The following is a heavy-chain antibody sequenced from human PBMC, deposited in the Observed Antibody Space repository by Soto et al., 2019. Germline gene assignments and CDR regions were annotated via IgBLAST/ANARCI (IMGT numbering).Heavy chain of an antibody. V-gene: IGHV3-11*04. CDR3: AKENVDTAMVPYYYYGMDA. Sequence: GGSLRLSCAASGFTFSDYYMNWVRQAPGKGLEWVSYIGSSGSKYYADSVKGRFTISRDNAQNSLYLQMDSLRDEDTAMYYCAKENVDTAMVPYYYYGMDAWGQGTTVTVSS. D-gene: IGHD5-18*01. J-gene: IGHJ6*02. CDR1: GFTFSDYY. CDR2: IGSSGSK.